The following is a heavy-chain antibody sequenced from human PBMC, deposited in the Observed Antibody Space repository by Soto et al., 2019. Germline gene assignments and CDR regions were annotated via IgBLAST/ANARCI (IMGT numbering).Heavy chain of an antibody. CDR1: GGSFSGYY. J-gene: IGHJ5*02. V-gene: IGHV4-34*01. CDR3: ARGPYDFWSGHISRVNWFDP. CDR2: INHSGST. D-gene: IGHD3-3*01. Sequence: SETLSLTCAVYGGSFSGYYWSWIRQPPGKGLEWIGEINHSGSTNYNPSLKSRVTISVDTSKNQFSLKLSSVTAADTAVYYCARGPYDFWSGHISRVNWFDPWGQGTLVTVSS.